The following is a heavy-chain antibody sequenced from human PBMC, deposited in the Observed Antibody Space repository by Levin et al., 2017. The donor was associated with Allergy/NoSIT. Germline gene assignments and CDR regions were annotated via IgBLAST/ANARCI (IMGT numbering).Heavy chain of an antibody. CDR1: GGTFSSYA. CDR3: ARDREVATIPPSHYFDY. V-gene: IGHV1-69*13. D-gene: IGHD5-12*01. Sequence: ASVKVSCKASGGTFSSYAISWVRQAPGQGLEWMGGIIPIFGTANYAQKFQGRVTITADESTSTAYMELSSLRSEDTAVYYCARDREVATIPPSHYFDYWGQGTLVTVSS. CDR2: IIPIFGTA. J-gene: IGHJ4*02.